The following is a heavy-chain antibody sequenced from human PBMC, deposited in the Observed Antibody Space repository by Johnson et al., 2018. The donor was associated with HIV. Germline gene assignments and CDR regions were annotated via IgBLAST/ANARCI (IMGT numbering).Heavy chain of an antibody. Sequence: QVQLVESGGGVVQPGGSLRLSCAASGFTFSSYGMHWVRQAPGKGLEWVAFIRYDGSNKYYADSVKGRFTISRDNSKNPLYLQLNSLRAEDTAVVYCAKGNGGYRSDAFDIWGQGTMVTVSS. CDR2: IRYDGSNK. D-gene: IGHD4-23*01. CDR3: AKGNGGYRSDAFDI. V-gene: IGHV3-30*02. CDR1: GFTFSSYG. J-gene: IGHJ3*02.